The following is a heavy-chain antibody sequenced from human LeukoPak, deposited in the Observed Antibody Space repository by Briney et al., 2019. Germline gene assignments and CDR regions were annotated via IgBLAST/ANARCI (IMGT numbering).Heavy chain of an antibody. J-gene: IGHJ4*02. V-gene: IGHV1-2*02. D-gene: IGHD3-10*01. CDR3: ARGQVRGGTLAPLDY. CDR1: GYTFTGYY. CDR2: INPNSGGT. Sequence: ASVKVSCKASGYTFTGYYMHWVRQPPGQGLAWMGWINPNSGGTNYAQKFQGRVTMTRDTSISTAYMELSRLRSDDTAVYYYARGQVRGGTLAPLDYWGQGTLVTVSS.